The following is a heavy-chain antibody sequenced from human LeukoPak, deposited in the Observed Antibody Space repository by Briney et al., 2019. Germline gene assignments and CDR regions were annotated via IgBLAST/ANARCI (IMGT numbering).Heavy chain of an antibody. CDR1: GYSISSGYY. CDR2: IYHSGST. J-gene: IGHJ6*03. V-gene: IGHV4-38-2*02. D-gene: IGHD3-22*01. CDR3: ARDFLYYYDSSGYYYYYMDV. Sequence: SETLSLTCTVSGYSISSGYYWGWIRQPPGKGLEWIGSIYHSGSTYYNPSLKSRVTISVDTSKNQFSLKLSSVTAADTAVYYCARDFLYYYDSSGYYYYYMDVWGKGTTVTVSS.